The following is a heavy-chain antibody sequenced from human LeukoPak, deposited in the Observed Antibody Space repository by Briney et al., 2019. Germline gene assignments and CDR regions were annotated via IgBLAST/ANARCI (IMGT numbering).Heavy chain of an antibody. D-gene: IGHD3-9*01. V-gene: IGHV3-7*01. Sequence: GGSLRLSCAASGFTFSSYWMSWVRQAPGKGLEWVANIKQDGSEKYYVDSVKGRFTISRDNAKNSLYLQMNSLRAEDTAVYYCARGLLYYDILTGYYREGWFDPWGQGTLVTVSS. J-gene: IGHJ5*02. CDR1: GFTFSSYW. CDR3: ARGLLYYDILTGYYREGWFDP. CDR2: IKQDGSEK.